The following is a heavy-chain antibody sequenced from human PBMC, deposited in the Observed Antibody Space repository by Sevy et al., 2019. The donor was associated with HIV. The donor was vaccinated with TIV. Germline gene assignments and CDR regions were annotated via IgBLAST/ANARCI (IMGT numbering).Heavy chain of an antibody. CDR2: IIPIFGTA. J-gene: IGHJ6*02. D-gene: IGHD3-22*01. Sequence: ASVKVSCKASGGTFSSYAISWVRQAPGQGLEWMGGIIPIFGTANYAQKFQGRVTITADESTSTAYMGLSSLRSEDTAVYYCARDPPSYDSSGYYGMDVWGQGTTVTVSS. V-gene: IGHV1-69*13. CDR1: GGTFSSYA. CDR3: ARDPPSYDSSGYYGMDV.